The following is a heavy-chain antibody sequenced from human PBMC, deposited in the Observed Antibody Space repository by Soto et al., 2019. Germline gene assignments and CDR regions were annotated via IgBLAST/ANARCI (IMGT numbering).Heavy chain of an antibody. CDR1: GGSFSGYY. CDR2: INHSGST. Sequence: QVQLQQWGAGLLKPSETLSLTCAVYGGSFSGYYWSWIRQPPGKGLEWIGEINHSGSTNYNPSLKSRVTISVDTSKNQFSLKLSSVTAADTAVYCCARAPDTAMDDAFDIWGQGTMVTVSS. V-gene: IGHV4-34*01. CDR3: ARAPDTAMDDAFDI. J-gene: IGHJ3*02. D-gene: IGHD5-18*01.